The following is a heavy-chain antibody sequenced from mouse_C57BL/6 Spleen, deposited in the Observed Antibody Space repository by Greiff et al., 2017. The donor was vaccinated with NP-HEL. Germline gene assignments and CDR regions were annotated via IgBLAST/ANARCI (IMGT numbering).Heavy chain of an antibody. J-gene: IGHJ2*01. CDR1: GYTFTDYY. CDR3: ARGLLPRYFDY. Sequence: VQLQQSGPELVKPGASVKISCKASGYTFTDYYMNWVKQSHGKSLEWIGDINPNNGGTSYNQKFKGKATLTVDKSSSTAYMELRSLTSEDSAVYYCARGLLPRYFDYWGQGTTLTVSS. D-gene: IGHD1-1*01. V-gene: IGHV1-26*01. CDR2: INPNNGGT.